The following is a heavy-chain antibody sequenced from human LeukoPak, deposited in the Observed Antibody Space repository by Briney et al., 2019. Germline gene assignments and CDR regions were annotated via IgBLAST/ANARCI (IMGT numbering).Heavy chain of an antibody. CDR3: GRALPSPLYSGSYADAFDI. CDR2: ISSSSSYI. V-gene: IGHV3-21*01. J-gene: IGHJ3*02. CDR1: GFTFSSYS. D-gene: IGHD1-26*01. Sequence: PGGSLRLSCAASGFTFSSYSMNWIRQAPGKGLEWVSSISSSSSYIYYADSVKGRFTISRDNAKNSLYLQMNSLRAEDTAVYYCGRALPSPLYSGSYADAFDIWGEGRMVTVSS.